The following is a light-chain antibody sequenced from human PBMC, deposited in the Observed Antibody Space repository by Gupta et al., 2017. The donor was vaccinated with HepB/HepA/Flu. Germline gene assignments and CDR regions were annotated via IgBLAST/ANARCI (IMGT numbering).Light chain of an antibody. CDR3: KQGLQAPFT. CDR2: LGS. Sequence: DIVMTQSPLSLPVTPGEPASVSCRSSQSLLHSNGYNYLDWYLQKPGQSPQLLIYLGSNRASGVPDRFSGSGSGTDFTLKISRVEAEDVGFYYCKQGLQAPFTFGRGTKVDIK. CDR1: QSLLHSNGYNY. J-gene: IGKJ4*01. V-gene: IGKV2-28*01.